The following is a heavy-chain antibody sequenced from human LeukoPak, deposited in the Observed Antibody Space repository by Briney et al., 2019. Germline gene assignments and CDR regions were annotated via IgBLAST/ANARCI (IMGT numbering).Heavy chain of an antibody. Sequence: SQTLSLTCTVSGGSISSGDYYWSWIRQPPGKGLEWIGEINHSGNTNYNPSLKSRVTISVDTSKNQFSLKLSSVTAADTAVYYCARATGDYYDSSGYLLDYWGQGTLVTVSS. D-gene: IGHD3-22*01. CDR1: GGSISSGDYY. J-gene: IGHJ4*02. V-gene: IGHV4-30-4*01. CDR2: INHSGNT. CDR3: ARATGDYYDSSGYLLDY.